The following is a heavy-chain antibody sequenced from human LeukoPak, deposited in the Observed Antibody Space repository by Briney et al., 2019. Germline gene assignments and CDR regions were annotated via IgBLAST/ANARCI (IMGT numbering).Heavy chain of an antibody. J-gene: IGHJ3*02. CDR3: ARTVVVTAEHAFDI. D-gene: IGHD2-21*02. Sequence: SVTVSCKASGGTFSSYTISWVRQGPGQGLEWMGGILPIFGTANHAQKCEGRFTITADKSTSTTYMELSSLRSEDTAMYYCARTVVVTAEHAFDIWGQRTMGTVSS. CDR1: GGTFSSYT. V-gene: IGHV1-69*06. CDR2: ILPIFGTA.